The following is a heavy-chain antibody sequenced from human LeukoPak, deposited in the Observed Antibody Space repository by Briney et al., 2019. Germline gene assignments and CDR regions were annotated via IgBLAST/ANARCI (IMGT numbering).Heavy chain of an antibody. CDR1: GFIFGDYA. V-gene: IGHV3-30*04. CDR3: TNSDDYGDY. Sequence: GGSLRLSCAASGFIFGDYAMHWVRQAPGRGLEWVAAIAFDDTDRYYIDSVKGRFTISRDDSKNTLYLHMTSLRAEDTAVYYCTNSDDYGDYWGQGTLVTVSS. J-gene: IGHJ4*02. CDR2: IAFDDTDR.